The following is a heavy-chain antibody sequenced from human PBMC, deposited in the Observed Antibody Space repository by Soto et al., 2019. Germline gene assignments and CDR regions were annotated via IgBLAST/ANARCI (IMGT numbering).Heavy chain of an antibody. D-gene: IGHD3-22*01. J-gene: IGHJ5*02. Sequence: EVQLLEYGGGLVQPGGSLRLSCAASGFTISNNAMNWVSQAPRQGREWVSTIFSSGGGGGTRYADSVKGRFTISRDNSKNTLYLQMNSLRAEATAIYYGASDVSSYSCSWGQGTLVTVSS. CDR2: IFSSGGGGGT. CDR3: ASDVSSYSCS. CDR1: GFTISNNA. V-gene: IGHV3-23*01.